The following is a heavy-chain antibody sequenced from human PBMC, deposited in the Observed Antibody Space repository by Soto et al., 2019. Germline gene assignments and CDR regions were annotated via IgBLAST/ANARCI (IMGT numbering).Heavy chain of an antibody. V-gene: IGHV1-69*13. CDR1: GGTFSSYA. J-gene: IGHJ5*02. CDR3: ARDLPYYDFWSGRRGRNYDP. D-gene: IGHD3-3*01. Sequence: GASVKVSCKASGGTFSSYAISWVRQAPGHGLEWMGGIIPIFGTANYAQKFQGRVTITADESTSTAYMELSSLRSEDTAVYYCARDLPYYDFWSGRRGRNYDPWGQGTLVTVSS. CDR2: IIPIFGTA.